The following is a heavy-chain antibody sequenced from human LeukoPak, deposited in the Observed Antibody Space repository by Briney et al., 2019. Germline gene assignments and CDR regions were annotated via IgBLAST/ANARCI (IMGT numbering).Heavy chain of an antibody. D-gene: IGHD7-27*01. J-gene: IGHJ6*02. CDR2: INPSGVST. Sequence: ASVNVSCKASGYTFTSYYIHWVRQAPGQGLEWMGIINPSGVSTRYAQKFQGRVTMTRDTSTSTVYMELSSLRSEDTAVYYCARDSREQVTGDRLSVLYYYGMDVWGQGTTVTVSS. CDR1: GYTFTSYY. CDR3: ARDSREQVTGDRLSVLYYYGMDV. V-gene: IGHV1-46*01.